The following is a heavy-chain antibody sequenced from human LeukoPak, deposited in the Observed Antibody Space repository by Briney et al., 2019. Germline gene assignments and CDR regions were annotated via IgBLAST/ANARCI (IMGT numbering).Heavy chain of an antibody. CDR1: GYTFGAYY. V-gene: IGHV1-2*02. CDR3: ARDLRKAGTGDFDL. J-gene: IGHJ4*02. Sequence: ASVKVSCKASGYTFGAYYIHWVRQAPGQGLEWMGRINPNSGDANFGQEFQGRVSLTRDTSIRTAFMEVNRLRPDDTAVYFCARDLRKAGTGDFDLRGQGTLVTVSS. D-gene: IGHD2-8*02. CDR2: INPNSGDA.